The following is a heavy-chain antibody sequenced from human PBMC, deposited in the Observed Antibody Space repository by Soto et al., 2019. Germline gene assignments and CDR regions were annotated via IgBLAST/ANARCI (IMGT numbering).Heavy chain of an antibody. Sequence: GGSLRLSCAASGFTFSSYGMHWVRQAPGKGLEWVAVISYDGSNKYYADSVKGRFTISRDNSKNTLYLQMNSMRAEETAVYYCAKDQGVTRAYYYYGRDVWGQGNTVTVSS. CDR3: AKDQGVTRAYYYYGRDV. CDR2: ISYDGSNK. J-gene: IGHJ6*02. V-gene: IGHV3-30*18. D-gene: IGHD2-21*02. CDR1: GFTFSSYG.